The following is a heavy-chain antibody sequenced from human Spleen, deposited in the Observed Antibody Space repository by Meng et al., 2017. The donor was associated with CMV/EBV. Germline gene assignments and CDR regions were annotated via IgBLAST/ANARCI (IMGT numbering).Heavy chain of an antibody. V-gene: IGHV4-59*01. J-gene: IGHJ2*01. CDR1: GGSISSYY. D-gene: IGHD1-26*01. CDR2: MYHSGTT. CDR3: ARDSSGGYYGYFDL. Sequence: CTVSGGSISSYYWSWIRQFPGKGLEWIGYMYHSGTTKYNPSLKSRVTISVDTSKNQFSLELSSVTAADTAVYYCARDSSGGYYGYFDLWGRGTLVTVSS.